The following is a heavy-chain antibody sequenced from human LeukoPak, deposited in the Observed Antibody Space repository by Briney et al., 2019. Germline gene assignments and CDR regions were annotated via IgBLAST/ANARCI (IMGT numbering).Heavy chain of an antibody. Sequence: GGPLRLSCAASGFTFSSYGMHWVRQAPGKGLEWVAFIRYDGSNKYYADSVKGRFTISRDNSKNTLYLQMNSLRAEDTAVYYCAKDRGHYGSGSFLFDYWGQGTLVTVSS. V-gene: IGHV3-30*02. CDR3: AKDRGHYGSGSFLFDY. D-gene: IGHD3-10*01. CDR1: GFTFSSYG. J-gene: IGHJ4*02. CDR2: IRYDGSNK.